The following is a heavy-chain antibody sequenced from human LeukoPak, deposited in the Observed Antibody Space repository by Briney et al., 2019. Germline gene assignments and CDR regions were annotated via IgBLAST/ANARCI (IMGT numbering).Heavy chain of an antibody. CDR1: GFTFSSYA. D-gene: IGHD2-2*02. Sequence: GGSLRLSCAASGFTFSSYAMSWVRQAPGKGLEGVSAISGSGGRTYYADSVKGRFTISRDNSKNTLYVQMNSLRAEDTAVYYCAKDVGYCSSTSCYIFDYWGQGTLVSVSS. CDR3: AKDVGYCSSTSCYIFDY. CDR2: ISGSGGRT. V-gene: IGHV3-23*01. J-gene: IGHJ4*02.